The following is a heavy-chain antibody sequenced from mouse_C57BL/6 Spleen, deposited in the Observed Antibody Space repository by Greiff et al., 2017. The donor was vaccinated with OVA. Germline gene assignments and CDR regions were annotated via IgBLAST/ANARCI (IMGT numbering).Heavy chain of an antibody. V-gene: IGHV3-6*01. D-gene: IGHD1-1*01. CDR2: ISYDGSN. Sequence: DVKLQESGPGLVKPSQSLSLTCSVTGYSITSGYYWNWIRQFPGNKLEWMGYISYDGSNNYNPSLKNRISITRDTSKNQFFLKLNSVTTEDTATYYGARDDTTVVATDYAMDYWGQGTSVTVSS. J-gene: IGHJ4*01. CDR1: GYSITSGYY. CDR3: ARDDTTVVATDYAMDY.